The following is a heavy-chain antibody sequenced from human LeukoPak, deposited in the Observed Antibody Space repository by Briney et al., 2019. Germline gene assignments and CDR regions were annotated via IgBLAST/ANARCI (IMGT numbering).Heavy chain of an antibody. D-gene: IGHD2-2*01. Sequence: PSETLSPTCTASGGSISSYYWSWIRQPPGKGLEWIGYIYYSGSTNYNPSLKSRVTISVDTSKNQFSLKLSSVTAADTAVYYCARHATILGYCSSTRCSNWFDPWGQGTLVTVSS. V-gene: IGHV4-59*08. CDR2: IYYSGST. CDR3: ARHATILGYCSSTRCSNWFDP. CDR1: GGSISSYY. J-gene: IGHJ5*02.